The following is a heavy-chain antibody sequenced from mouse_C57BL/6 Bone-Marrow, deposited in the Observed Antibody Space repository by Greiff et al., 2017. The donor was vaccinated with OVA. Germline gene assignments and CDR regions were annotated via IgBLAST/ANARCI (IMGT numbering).Heavy chain of an antibody. D-gene: IGHD1-1*01. CDR2: INPYNGGT. CDR1: GYTFTDYY. J-gene: IGHJ3*01. Sequence: EVQLQQSGPVLVKPGASVKMSCKASGYTFTDYYMNWVKQSHGKSLEWIGVINPYNGGTSYNQKFKGKATLTVDKSSSTAYMELNSLTSEDSAVYYCAREDYYGQTWFAYWGQGTLVTVSA. V-gene: IGHV1-19*01. CDR3: AREDYYGQTWFAY.